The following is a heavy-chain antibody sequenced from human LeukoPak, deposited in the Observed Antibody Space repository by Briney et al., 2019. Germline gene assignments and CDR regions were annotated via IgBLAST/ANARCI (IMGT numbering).Heavy chain of an antibody. CDR1: GGSISSSNW. CDR2: IYHSGST. V-gene: IGHV4-4*02. Sequence: SGTLSLTCAVSGGSISSSNWWSWVRQPPGKGLDWIGEIYHSGSTNYNPSLKSRVTISVDTSKNQFSLKLSSVTAADTAVYYCASTYGSGSSRIDYWGQGTLVTVSS. CDR3: ASTYGSGSSRIDY. D-gene: IGHD3-10*01. J-gene: IGHJ4*02.